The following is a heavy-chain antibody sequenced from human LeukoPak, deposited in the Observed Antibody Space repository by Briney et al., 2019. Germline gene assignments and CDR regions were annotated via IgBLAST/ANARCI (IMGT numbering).Heavy chain of an antibody. D-gene: IGHD2/OR15-2a*01. CDR1: GNYW. Sequence: GGSLRLSCAASGNYWMHWVRQAPGKGLVWVSHINSDGSWTSYADSVKGRFTISKDNAKNTVYLQMNSLRAEDTAVYYCASFYETYWGRGTLVTVSS. CDR2: INSDGSWT. CDR3: ASFYETY. V-gene: IGHV3-74*01. J-gene: IGHJ4*02.